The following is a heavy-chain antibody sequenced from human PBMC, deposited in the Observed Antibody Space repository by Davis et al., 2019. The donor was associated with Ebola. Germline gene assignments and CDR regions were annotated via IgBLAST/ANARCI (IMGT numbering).Heavy chain of an antibody. V-gene: IGHV4-59*01. Sequence: SETLSLTCTVSGGSIRSYYWSWIRQPPGKGLEWIGYIYYSGSTNYNPSLKSRVTISVDTSKNQFSLKLSSVTAADTAVYYCASLDTAMVGFNYWGQGTLVTVSS. CDR2: IYYSGST. CDR3: ASLDTAMVGFNY. J-gene: IGHJ4*02. CDR1: GGSIRSYY. D-gene: IGHD5-18*01.